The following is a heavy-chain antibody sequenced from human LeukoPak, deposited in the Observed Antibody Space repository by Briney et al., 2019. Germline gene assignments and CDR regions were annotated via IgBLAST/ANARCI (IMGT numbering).Heavy chain of an antibody. CDR2: IYYSGST. J-gene: IGHJ6*03. D-gene: IGHD1-1*01. Sequence: SETLSLTCTVSGGSISSSSYYWGWIRQPPGRGLEWIGNIYYSGSTYYNPSLKSRVTISVDRSKNQFSLKLSSVTAADTAVYYCARALDNRGEYYYYMDVWGKGTTVTVSS. CDR3: ARALDNRGEYYYYMDV. CDR1: GGSISSSSYY. V-gene: IGHV4-39*07.